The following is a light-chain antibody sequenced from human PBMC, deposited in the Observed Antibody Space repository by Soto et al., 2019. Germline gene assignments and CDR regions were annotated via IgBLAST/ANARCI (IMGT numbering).Light chain of an antibody. CDR2: GAS. Sequence: EIVMTQSPATLSVSPGERATLSCRASKSVSSNLAWYQQKPGQAPRLLIYGASTRATGIPARFSGSGSGTELTLTISSLQSEDVAVYYCQQYNNWPYTFGQGTKLEIK. V-gene: IGKV3-15*01. J-gene: IGKJ2*01. CDR3: QQYNNWPYT. CDR1: KSVSSN.